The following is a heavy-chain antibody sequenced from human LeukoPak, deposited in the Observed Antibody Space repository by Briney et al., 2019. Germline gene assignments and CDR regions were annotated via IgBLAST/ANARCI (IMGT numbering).Heavy chain of an antibody. CDR3: ARVTSLGDSTCDAFDI. D-gene: IGHD4-17*01. Sequence: ASVKVSYKASGYTFTSYGISWVRQAPGQGLEWMGWISAYNGNTNYAQKLQGRVTMTTDTSTSTAYMELRSLRSDDTAVYYCARVTSLGDSTCDAFDIWGQGTMVTVSS. V-gene: IGHV1-18*01. J-gene: IGHJ3*02. CDR1: GYTFTSYG. CDR2: ISAYNGNT.